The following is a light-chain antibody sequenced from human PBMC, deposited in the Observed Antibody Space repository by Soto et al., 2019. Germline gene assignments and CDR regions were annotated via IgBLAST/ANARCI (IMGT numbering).Light chain of an antibody. CDR2: RAI. J-gene: IGKJ2*01. CDR3: HHDGGSPFT. CDR1: ERVRSKF. Sequence: EIVLTQSPGTLSLFPGERATLSCRASERVRSKFLAWYQQNVGQAPRLLIYRAITRATGIPDRFSGSGSATEFLLNIRRVHQEYAALYYCHHDGGSPFTFGQGTVLEIK. V-gene: IGKV3-20*01.